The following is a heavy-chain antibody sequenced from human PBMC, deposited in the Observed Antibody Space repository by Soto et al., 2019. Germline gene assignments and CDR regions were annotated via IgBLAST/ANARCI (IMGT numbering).Heavy chain of an antibody. D-gene: IGHD6-13*01. J-gene: IGHJ4*02. Sequence: PSETLSLTCTVSGGSISSYYWSWIRQPAGKGLEWIGRIHTSDSTNYNPSLKSRVTMSVDTSNNQFSLKLTSLTAADTAVYYCAGALSAAAGLYFDYWGQGTLVTVSS. CDR3: AGALSAAAGLYFDY. V-gene: IGHV4-4*07. CDR2: IHTSDST. CDR1: GGSISSYY.